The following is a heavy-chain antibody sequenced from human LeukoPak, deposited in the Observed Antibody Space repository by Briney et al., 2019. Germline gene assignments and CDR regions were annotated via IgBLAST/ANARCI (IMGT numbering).Heavy chain of an antibody. CDR1: GGTFSSYA. J-gene: IGHJ4*02. CDR2: IIPILGIA. CDR3: ARDDSSDQTFDY. Sequence: SVKVSCKASGGTFSSYAISWVRQAPGQGLEWMGRIIPILGIANYAQKSQGRVTITADKSTSTAYMELSSLRSEDTAVYYCARDDSSDQTFDYWGQGTLDTVSS. V-gene: IGHV1-69*04. D-gene: IGHD3-22*01.